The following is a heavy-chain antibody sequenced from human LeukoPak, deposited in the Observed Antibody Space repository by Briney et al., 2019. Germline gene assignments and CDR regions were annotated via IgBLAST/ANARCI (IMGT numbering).Heavy chain of an antibody. V-gene: IGHV3-33*01. CDR2: IWFDGSNK. Sequence: GRSLRLSCAASGFIFSNDAMHWVRQAPGKGLEWVAFIWFDGSNKHYADSVKGRFTISRDNAKNSLYLQMNSLRAEDTAVYYCARFLEYSSSSYYYYGMDVWGQGTTVTVSS. J-gene: IGHJ6*02. CDR1: GFIFSNDA. D-gene: IGHD6-6*01. CDR3: ARFLEYSSSSYYYYGMDV.